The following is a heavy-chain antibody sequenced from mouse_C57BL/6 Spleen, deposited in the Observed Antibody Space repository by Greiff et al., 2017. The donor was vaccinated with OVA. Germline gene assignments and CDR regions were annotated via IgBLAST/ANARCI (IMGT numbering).Heavy chain of an antibody. CDR1: GFTFSSYA. CDR3: ARETHYFDY. V-gene: IGHV5-4*01. CDR2: ISDGGSYT. Sequence: EVQRVESGGGLVKPGGSLKLSCAASGFTFSSYAMSWVRQTPEKRLEWVATISDGGSYTYYPDNVKGRFTISRDNAKNNLYLQMSHLKSEDTAMYYCARETHYFDYWGQGTTLTVSS. J-gene: IGHJ2*01.